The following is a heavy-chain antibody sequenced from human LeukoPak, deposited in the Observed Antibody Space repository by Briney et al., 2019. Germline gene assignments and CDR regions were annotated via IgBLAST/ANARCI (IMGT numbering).Heavy chain of an antibody. V-gene: IGHV4-59*08. CDR2: IYYTGST. CDR3: ARSIHHRLDY. Sequence: PSETLSLTCTVSGGSISGYYWNWVRQPPGKGLEWIGFIYYTGSTKYNPSLKGRVTMSLDTSKKQFSLKLTPVTAADTAVYYCARSIHHRLDYWGQGTLGTVFS. J-gene: IGHJ4*02. CDR1: GGSISGYY.